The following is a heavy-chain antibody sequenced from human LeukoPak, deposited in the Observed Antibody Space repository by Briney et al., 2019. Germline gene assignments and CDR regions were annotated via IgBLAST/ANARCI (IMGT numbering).Heavy chain of an antibody. Sequence: ASVKVSCKASGYTFTSYAMHWVRQAPGQRLEWMGWINAGNGNTKYSQKFQGRVTITRDTSASTAYMELSSLRSEDTAVYYCARDSGSSLGAYDAFDIWGQGTMVTVSS. CDR1: GYTFTSYA. CDR3: ARDSGSSLGAYDAFDI. D-gene: IGHD1-26*01. CDR2: INAGNGNT. J-gene: IGHJ3*02. V-gene: IGHV1-3*01.